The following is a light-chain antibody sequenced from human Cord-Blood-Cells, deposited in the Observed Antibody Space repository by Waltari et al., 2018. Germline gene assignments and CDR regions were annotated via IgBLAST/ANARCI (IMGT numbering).Light chain of an antibody. J-gene: IGLJ2*01. V-gene: IGLV2-14*01. CDR3: SSYTSSSTLV. CDR2: DVS. Sequence: QSALTQPASVSGSPGPSITISCTGTSSDAGGYNYVSWYQQHPGEAPKLMIYDVSNRPSGVSNRFSGSKSGNTASLTISGLQAEDEADYYCSSYTSSSTLVFGGGTKLTVL. CDR1: SSDAGGYNY.